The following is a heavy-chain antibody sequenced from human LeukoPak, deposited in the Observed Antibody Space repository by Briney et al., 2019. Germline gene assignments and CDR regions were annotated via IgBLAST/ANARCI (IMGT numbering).Heavy chain of an antibody. J-gene: IGHJ5*02. CDR2: IKANGATT. D-gene: IGHD2-21*02. CDR3: AVGSDCSS. Sequence: GGSLRLSCTASGLTFPNYAMSWVRQAPGKGLEWISSIKANGATTYYADSVKGRFTLSRDNSKNTLFLQLSSLRAEDTAVYYCAVGSDCSSWGQGTLVAVSS. CDR1: GLTFPNYA. V-gene: IGHV3-23*01.